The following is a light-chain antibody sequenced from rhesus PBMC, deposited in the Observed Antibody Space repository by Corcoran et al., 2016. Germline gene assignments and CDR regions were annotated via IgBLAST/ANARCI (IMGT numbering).Light chain of an antibody. V-gene: IGKV3-24*03. J-gene: IGKJ2*01. CDR1: QSVSMF. CDR3: LQSSSWPCS. Sequence: EIVMTQSPATLALSPGERATLSCRASQSVSMFLGWYQQKTGQAPRLLIYGAASRAPGIPDRFNGSGSGTEFTLTIRSLEPEDVGVYFCLQSSSWPCSFGQGTKVEIK. CDR2: GAA.